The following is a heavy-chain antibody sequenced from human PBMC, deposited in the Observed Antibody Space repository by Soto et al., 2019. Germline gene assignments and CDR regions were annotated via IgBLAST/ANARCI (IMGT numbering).Heavy chain of an antibody. CDR1: VASINAYY. Sequence: PSETLSLTCTVSVASINAYYWSCIRQPPGKGLEWIGYMYSRGRTNHNPSLKSRVTMSVDTSKNQFSLKVNSVTAADTAVYYCARMHDYGDHGRSFEPWGQGTLVTVSS. D-gene: IGHD4-17*01. CDR2: MYSRGRT. V-gene: IGHV4-59*01. CDR3: ARMHDYGDHGRSFEP. J-gene: IGHJ5*02.